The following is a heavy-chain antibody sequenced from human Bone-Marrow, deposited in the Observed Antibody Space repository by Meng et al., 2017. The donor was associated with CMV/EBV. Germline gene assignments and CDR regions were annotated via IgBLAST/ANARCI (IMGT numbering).Heavy chain of an antibody. CDR1: GFTFSGSA. V-gene: IGHV3-73*01. Sequence: GESLKISCAASGFTFSGSAMHWVRQASGKGLEWVGRIRSKANSYATAYAASVKGRFTISRDDSKNTAYLQMNSLKTEDTAVYYCTTDGIVVVPAAIDYWGQGTLVTVSS. J-gene: IGHJ4*02. CDR2: IRSKANSYAT. CDR3: TTDGIVVVPAAIDY. D-gene: IGHD2-2*02.